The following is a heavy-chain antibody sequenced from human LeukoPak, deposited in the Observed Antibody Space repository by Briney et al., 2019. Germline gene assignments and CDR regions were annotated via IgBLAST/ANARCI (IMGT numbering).Heavy chain of an antibody. J-gene: IGHJ4*02. Sequence: GGSLRLSCAASGSTFSSYEMNWVRQAPGKGLEWVSYISSSGSTIYYADSVKGRFTISRDNAKNSLYLQMNSLRAEDTAVYYCAREVYIFDYWGQGTLVTVSS. CDR1: GSTFSSYE. V-gene: IGHV3-48*03. CDR3: AREVYIFDY. CDR2: ISSSGSTI. D-gene: IGHD5/OR15-5a*01.